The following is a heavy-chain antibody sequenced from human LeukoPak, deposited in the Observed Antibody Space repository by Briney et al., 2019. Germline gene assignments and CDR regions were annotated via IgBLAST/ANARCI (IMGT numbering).Heavy chain of an antibody. Sequence: GASVKVSCKASGGTFSSYAISWVRQAPGQGLEWMGGIIPIFGTANYAQKFQGRVTMTRDMSTSTDYLELSSLRSEDTAIYYCARDNSVDDNAWWFDPWGQGTLVTVSS. D-gene: IGHD3-22*01. CDR3: ARDNSVDDNAWWFDP. J-gene: IGHJ5*02. CDR1: GGTFSSYA. CDR2: IIPIFGTA. V-gene: IGHV1-69*05.